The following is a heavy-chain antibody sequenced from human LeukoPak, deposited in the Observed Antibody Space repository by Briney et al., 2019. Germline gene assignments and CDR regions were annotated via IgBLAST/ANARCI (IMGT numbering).Heavy chain of an antibody. CDR3: ARATGEQLVPPLGY. V-gene: IGHV3-21*01. Sequence: GGSLRLSCAASGFTFSSYSMNWVRQAPGKGLEWVSSISSSSSYIYYADSVKGRFTISRDNAKNSLYLRMNSLRAEDTAVYYCARATGEQLVPPLGYWGQGTLVTVSS. J-gene: IGHJ4*02. D-gene: IGHD6-6*01. CDR2: ISSSSSYI. CDR1: GFTFSSYS.